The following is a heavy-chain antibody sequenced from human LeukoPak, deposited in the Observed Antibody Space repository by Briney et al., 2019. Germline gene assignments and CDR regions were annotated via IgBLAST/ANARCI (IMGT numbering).Heavy chain of an antibody. V-gene: IGHV3-23*01. Sequence: GGSLRLSCAASGFTFSSYAMSWVRQAPGKGLEWVSAISGSGGSTYYADSVKGRFTISRDNSKNTLYLRMNSLRAEDTAVYYCAKDVDVVVVPAAPVDYWGQGTLVTVSS. D-gene: IGHD2-2*03. J-gene: IGHJ4*02. CDR3: AKDVDVVVVPAAPVDY. CDR2: ISGSGGST. CDR1: GFTFSSYA.